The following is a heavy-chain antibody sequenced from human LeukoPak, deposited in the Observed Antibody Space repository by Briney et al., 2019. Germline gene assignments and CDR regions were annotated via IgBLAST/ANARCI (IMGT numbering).Heavy chain of an antibody. CDR1: GGSISSYY. CDR3: AGGIGTTVRGYFDF. J-gene: IGHJ4*02. V-gene: IGHV4-59*12. CDR2: IYYNGST. D-gene: IGHD4-11*01. Sequence: PSETLSLTCTVSGGSISSYYWSWIRQPPGKGLEWIGYIYYNGSTNYNPSLKSRVTISVDTSKNQFSLKLSSVTAADTAVYYCAGGIGTTVRGYFDFWGQGTQVTVSS.